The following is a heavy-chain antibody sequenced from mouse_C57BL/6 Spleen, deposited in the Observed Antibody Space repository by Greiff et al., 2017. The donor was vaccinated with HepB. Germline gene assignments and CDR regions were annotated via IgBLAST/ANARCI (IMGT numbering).Heavy chain of an antibody. CDR3: ARQLRLDY. J-gene: IGHJ2*01. CDR1: GYSFTSYY. D-gene: IGHD3-2*02. V-gene: IGHV1-66*01. Sequence: VQLVESGPELVKPGASVKISCKASGYSFTSYYIHWVKQRPGQGLEWIGWIYPGSGNTKYNEKFKGKATLTADTSSSTAYMQLSSLTSEDSAVYYCARQLRLDYWGQGTTLTVSS. CDR2: IYPGSGNT.